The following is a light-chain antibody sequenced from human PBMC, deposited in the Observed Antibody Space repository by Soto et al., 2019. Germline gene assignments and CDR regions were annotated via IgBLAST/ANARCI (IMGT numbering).Light chain of an antibody. J-gene: IGLJ2*01. Sequence: QSVLTQPPSVSAAPRQKVTISCSGSSSNIGNNYVSWYQRLPGTAPKLLIYENNKRPSGIPDRFSGSKSGTSATLGITGLQTGDEADYYCGTWDSSLSAGVFGGGTKVTVL. CDR1: SSNIGNNY. V-gene: IGLV1-51*02. CDR2: ENN. CDR3: GTWDSSLSAGV.